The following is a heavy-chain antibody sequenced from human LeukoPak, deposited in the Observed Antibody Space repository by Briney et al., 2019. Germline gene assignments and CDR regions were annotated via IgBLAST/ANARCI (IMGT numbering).Heavy chain of an antibody. D-gene: IGHD6-19*01. V-gene: IGHV1-69*05. CDR1: GGTFSSYA. Sequence: SSVKVSCKXSGGTFSSYAISWVRQAPGQGLEWMGGIIPIFGTANYSQKFQGRVTITTDESTGTAYMELSSLRSEDTAVYYCAREAVSSGWYYFDYWGQGTLVTVSS. CDR3: AREAVSSGWYYFDY. J-gene: IGHJ4*02. CDR2: IIPIFGTA.